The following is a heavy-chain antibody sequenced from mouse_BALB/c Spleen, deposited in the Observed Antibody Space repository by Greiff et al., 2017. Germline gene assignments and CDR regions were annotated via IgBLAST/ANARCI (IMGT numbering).Heavy chain of an antibody. J-gene: IGHJ4*01. CDR2: ISSGSSTI. V-gene: IGHV5-17*02. Sequence: EVQVVESGGGLVQPGGSRKLSCAASGFTFSSFGMHWVRQAPEKGLEWVAYISSGSSTIYYADTVKGRFTISRDNPKNTLFLQMTSLRSEDTAMYYCARSPPYDGYRGYYAMDYWGQGTSVTVSS. CDR1: GFTFSSFG. D-gene: IGHD2-3*01. CDR3: ARSPPYDGYRGYYAMDY.